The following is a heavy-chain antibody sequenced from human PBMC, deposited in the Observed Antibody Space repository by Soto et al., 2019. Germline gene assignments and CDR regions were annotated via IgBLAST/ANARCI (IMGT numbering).Heavy chain of an antibody. D-gene: IGHD2-21*01. CDR3: ARDPPVIPTASYFDY. CDR2: ISSISDYI. CDR1: GFSFSDYS. Sequence: GGSLRLSCAASGFSFSDYSMNWVRQAPGKGLEWVSSISSISDYIYYASSVKGRFTISRDNAKNLLYLQLNSLRAEDTAVYYCARDPPVIPTASYFDYWGQGTLVTVSS. V-gene: IGHV3-21*01. J-gene: IGHJ4*02.